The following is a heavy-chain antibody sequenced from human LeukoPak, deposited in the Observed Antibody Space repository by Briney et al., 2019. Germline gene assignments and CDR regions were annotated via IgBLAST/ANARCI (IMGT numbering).Heavy chain of an antibody. CDR2: MNPNSGNT. CDR3: ARFLPGRGSSGWYWWFDP. CDR1: GYTFTSYD. J-gene: IGHJ5*02. D-gene: IGHD6-19*01. Sequence: ASVKVSCKASGYTFTSYDINWVRQATGQGLEWMGWMNPNSGNTGYAQKFQGRVTMTRNTSISTAYMELSSLRSEDTAVYYCARFLPGRGSSGWYWWFDPWGQGTLVTVSS. V-gene: IGHV1-8*01.